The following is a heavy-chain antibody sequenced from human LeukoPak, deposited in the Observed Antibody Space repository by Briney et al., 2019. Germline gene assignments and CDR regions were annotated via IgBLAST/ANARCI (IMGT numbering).Heavy chain of an antibody. Sequence: GASVEVSCKASGYTFSDFYVHWVRQAPGQGLEWMGIIKVSGGRTEYAQKFQGRVTMTRDMSTSTVYMELNNLRSEDTAVYYCAREPPESYYFDYWGQGTLVTVSS. J-gene: IGHJ4*02. V-gene: IGHV1-46*01. CDR3: AREPPESYYFDY. CDR2: IKVSGGRT. CDR1: GYTFSDFY.